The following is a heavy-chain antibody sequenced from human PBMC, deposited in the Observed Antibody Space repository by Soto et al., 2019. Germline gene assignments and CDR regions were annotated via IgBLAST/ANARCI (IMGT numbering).Heavy chain of an antibody. CDR3: AREGPYCSGGSCYKQSYYYYYYGMDV. V-gene: IGHV1-69*13. D-gene: IGHD2-15*01. Sequence: GASVKVSCKASGGTFSSYAISWVRQAPGQGLEWMGGIIPIFGTANYAQKFQGRVTITADESTSTAYMELCSLRSEDTAVYYCAREGPYCSGGSCYKQSYYYYYYGMDVWGQGTTVTVSS. CDR2: IIPIFGTA. CDR1: GGTFSSYA. J-gene: IGHJ6*02.